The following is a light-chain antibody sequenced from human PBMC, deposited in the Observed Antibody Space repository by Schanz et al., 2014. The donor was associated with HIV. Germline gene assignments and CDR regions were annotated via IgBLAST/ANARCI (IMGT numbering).Light chain of an antibody. V-gene: IGLV2-8*01. Sequence: QSALTQPRYASGSPGQSVTISCTGTRSDVGGYNHVSWYQQHPGSAPKVIIYEVTKRPSGVPDRFSGSKSGNTASLTVSGLQADDEDDYYCTSYAGSNNVVFGGGTKLTVL. CDR2: EVT. CDR1: RSDVGGYNH. CDR3: TSYAGSNNVV. J-gene: IGLJ2*01.